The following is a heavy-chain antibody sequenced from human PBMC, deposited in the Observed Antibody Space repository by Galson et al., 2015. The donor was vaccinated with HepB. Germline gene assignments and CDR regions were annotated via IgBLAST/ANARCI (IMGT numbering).Heavy chain of an antibody. D-gene: IGHD6-13*01. CDR3: ARARGIAAAGREYYYYGMDV. Sequence: SVKVSCKASGYTFTSYGISWVRQAPGQGLEGMGWINPYNGNTNYAQKLQGRVTMTTDTSTSTAYMELRRLRSDDTAVYYCARARGIAAAGREYYYYGMDVWGQGTTVTVSS. CDR2: INPYNGNT. V-gene: IGHV1-18*04. CDR1: GYTFTSYG. J-gene: IGHJ6*02.